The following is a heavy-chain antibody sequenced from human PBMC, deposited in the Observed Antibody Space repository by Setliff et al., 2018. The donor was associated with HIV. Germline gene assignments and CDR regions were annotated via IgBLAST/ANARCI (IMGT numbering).Heavy chain of an antibody. CDR3: ARLSSYRSSSYYFDY. J-gene: IGHJ4*02. CDR1: GDSISDTTYY. CDR2: IYHSGST. D-gene: IGHD6-6*01. V-gene: IGHV4-39*01. Sequence: TLSLTCSVSGDSISDTTYYWGWIRQPPGKGLEWIGNIYHSGSTLYKPSLKSRVTMSVETSKNQFSLKLNSVTAADTAVYHCARLSSYRSSSYYFDYWGQGALVTVSS.